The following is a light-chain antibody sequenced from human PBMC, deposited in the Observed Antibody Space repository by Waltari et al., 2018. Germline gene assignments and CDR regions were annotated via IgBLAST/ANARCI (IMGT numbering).Light chain of an antibody. CDR1: NSDIGYYNY. CDR3: AAYTSTNTVI. Sequence: QSVLTQPASVSGSPGQSITISCTGTNSDIGYYNYVSWYQQYPGKAPKLMIFDVTRWPSGVSHRFSGSKSGNTASLTISGLQAEDEADYFCAAYTSTNTVIFGGGTKVTVL. V-gene: IGLV2-14*01. CDR2: DVT. J-gene: IGLJ2*01.